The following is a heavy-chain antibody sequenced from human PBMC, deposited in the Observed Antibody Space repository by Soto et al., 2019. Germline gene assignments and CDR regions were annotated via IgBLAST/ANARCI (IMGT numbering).Heavy chain of an antibody. CDR1: GYTFTGYY. Sequence: QVQLVQSGAEVKKPGASVKVSSKASGYTFTGYYMHWVRQAPGQGLEWMGWINPNSGDTNHAQKFQGWVTMTRDTSISTAYMELSRIRSDVTAVYYCARGTGTTSEDAFDIWGQGTMVNVSS. V-gene: IGHV1-2*04. J-gene: IGHJ3*02. CDR2: INPNSGDT. CDR3: ARGTGTTSEDAFDI. D-gene: IGHD1-1*01.